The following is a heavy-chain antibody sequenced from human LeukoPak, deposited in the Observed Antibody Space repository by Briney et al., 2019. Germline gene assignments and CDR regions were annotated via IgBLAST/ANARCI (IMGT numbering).Heavy chain of an antibody. CDR3: ARRRYSSGWYYFDY. Sequence: PGGSLRLSCAASGFTFDDYAMHWVRQAPGKGLEWVSGISWNSGSIGYADSVKGRFTISRDNAKNSLYLQMNSLRAEDTALYYCARRRYSSGWYYFDYWGQGTLVTVSS. CDR2: ISWNSGSI. CDR1: GFTFDDYA. D-gene: IGHD6-19*01. V-gene: IGHV3-9*01. J-gene: IGHJ4*02.